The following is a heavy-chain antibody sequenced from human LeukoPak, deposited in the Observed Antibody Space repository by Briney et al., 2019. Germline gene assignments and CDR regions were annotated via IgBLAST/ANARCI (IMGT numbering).Heavy chain of an antibody. CDR1: GFTFSTVG. D-gene: IGHD1-14*01. V-gene: IGHV3-23*01. CDR3: AKDLYISAFDI. Sequence: PGGSLRLSCEASGFTFSTVGMTWVRQAPGKGLEWVSGIGGTGGSTYYADSVKGRFTISRDNSKNTLYVQMNSLRAEDTAVYYCAKDLYISAFDIWGQGTMVTVSS. CDR2: IGGTGGST. J-gene: IGHJ3*02.